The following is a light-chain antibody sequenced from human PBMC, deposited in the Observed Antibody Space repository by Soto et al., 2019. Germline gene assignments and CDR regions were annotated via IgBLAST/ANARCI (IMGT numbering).Light chain of an antibody. Sequence: DIQMTQSPSTLSASVGDRVTITCRASQSISRWLAWYQQKPGKAPKALIYDASTLRSGVPSRFSGGGSGTEFTLTISSLQPDDFATYCQQYNSYSATFGQGTKVDIK. V-gene: IGKV1-5*01. CDR3: QQYNSYSAT. CDR2: DAS. CDR1: QSISRW. J-gene: IGKJ2*01.